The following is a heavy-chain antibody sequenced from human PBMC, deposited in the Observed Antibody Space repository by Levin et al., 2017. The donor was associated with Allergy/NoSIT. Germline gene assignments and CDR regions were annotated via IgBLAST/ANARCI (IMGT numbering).Heavy chain of an antibody. D-gene: IGHD3-10*01. J-gene: IGHJ4*02. CDR3: AKDRRIEVLGLIRGKYYFDY. CDR2: ISGSGGGT. V-gene: IGHV3-23*01. CDR1: GFTFRSYA. Sequence: SGGSLRLSCAASGFTFRSYAMSWVRQAPGEGLEWVSGISGSGGGTSYADSVKGRFTISRDNSKNTLYLQMNSLRAEDTAIYYCAKDRRIEVLGLIRGKYYFDYWGQGTLVTVSS.